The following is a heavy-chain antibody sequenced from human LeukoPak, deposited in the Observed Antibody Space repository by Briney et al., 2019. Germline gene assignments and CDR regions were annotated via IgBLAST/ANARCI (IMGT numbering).Heavy chain of an antibody. CDR3: VRHVARAFDI. CDR2: INHSGST. V-gene: IGHV4-34*01. Sequence: SETLSLTCAVYGGSFTNYYWSWIRQPPGKGLEWIGEINHSGSTKYNPSLKSRVTISIDTSKNQLSLNLSSVTAADTAVYSCVRHVARAFDIWGQGTKVTVSS. CDR1: GGSFTNYY. J-gene: IGHJ3*02.